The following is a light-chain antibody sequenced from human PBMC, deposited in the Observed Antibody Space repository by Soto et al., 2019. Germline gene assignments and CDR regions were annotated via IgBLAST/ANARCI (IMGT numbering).Light chain of an antibody. J-gene: IGKJ5*01. V-gene: IGKV3-20*01. CDR2: AAS. Sequence: ETVLTQSPGTLALSPGEGATLACRASQSVSSGHLAWYQQKPDQAPRLLIYAASTRATGIPDRFSGSGSGTDFTLTISRLEPEDFAVYYCQQYGTSPRITFGQGTRLEIK. CDR3: QQYGTSPRIT. CDR1: QSVSSGH.